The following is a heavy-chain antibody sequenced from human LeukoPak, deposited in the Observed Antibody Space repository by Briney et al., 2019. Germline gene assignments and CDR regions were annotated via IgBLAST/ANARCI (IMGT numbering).Heavy chain of an antibody. Sequence: SETLSLTCTVSGDSSSSSSYYWGWIRQPPGKGLEWIGSIAYAGNTYYSPSLKSRVTISVDTSKNQFSLRLRSVTAADTAVYYCARASYSGAFDIWGQGTMVTVSS. CDR3: ARASYSGAFDI. CDR2: IAYAGNT. J-gene: IGHJ3*02. D-gene: IGHD2-21*01. V-gene: IGHV4-39*01. CDR1: GDSSSSSSYY.